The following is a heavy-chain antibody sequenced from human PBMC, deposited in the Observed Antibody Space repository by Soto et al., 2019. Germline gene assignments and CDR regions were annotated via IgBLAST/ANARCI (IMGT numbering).Heavy chain of an antibody. V-gene: IGHV3-33*01. J-gene: IGHJ6*02. CDR1: GFSFSSYG. Sequence: QVQLVESGGGVVQPGRSLRLSCAASGFSFSSYGMHWVRQAPGKGLEWVAVIYYDGSNEYYSDSVKGRFTISRDNSKNTLYLQMNGLRVEDTAVYYCARWWNDEEWVETMDVWGQGTTVTVSS. CDR3: ARWWNDEEWVETMDV. CDR2: IYYDGSNE. D-gene: IGHD1-1*01.